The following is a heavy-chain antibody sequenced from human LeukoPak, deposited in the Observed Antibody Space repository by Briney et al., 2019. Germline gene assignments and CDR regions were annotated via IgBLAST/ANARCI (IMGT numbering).Heavy chain of an antibody. D-gene: IGHD2-2*01. V-gene: IGHV1-69*04. Sequence: ASVKVSCKASGCTFDNYAVNWVREAPGLGLEWMGRIIPMLGKTNSAQKFQDRVTITADKSTGTAYRELTHLRPDDTAVYFCARGLFGGFAAAPFDHWGQGTLVTVSP. CDR1: GCTFDNYA. CDR3: ARGLFGGFAAAPFDH. J-gene: IGHJ4*02. CDR2: IIPMLGKT.